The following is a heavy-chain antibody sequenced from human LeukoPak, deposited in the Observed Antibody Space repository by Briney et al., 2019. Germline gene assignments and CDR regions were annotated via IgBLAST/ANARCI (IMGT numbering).Heavy chain of an antibody. D-gene: IGHD2-21*01. CDR1: GGSISTSY. Sequence: SETLSLTCIVSGGSISTSYWSWIRQPPGKEPEWIGYIHYSGSTNYNPSLKSLVTISVDTSKNQFSLNLSSVTAADTAVYYCARATAYYCIDYWGQGTLVTVSS. CDR3: ARATAYYCIDY. J-gene: IGHJ4*02. V-gene: IGHV4-59*01. CDR2: IHYSGST.